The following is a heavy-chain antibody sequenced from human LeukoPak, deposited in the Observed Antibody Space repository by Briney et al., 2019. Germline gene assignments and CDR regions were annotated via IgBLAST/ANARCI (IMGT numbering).Heavy chain of an antibody. CDR3: ARQGYGANPSPLGY. Sequence: GEALKISCKGSGYRFTSYWIGWVRQMPGKGLEWIGIINPGGSDIRYSPSFQGQVTISLDKLITTAHLQWSSLKASDTAVYYCARQGYGANPSPLGYWGQGTLVTVSS. CDR2: INPGGSDI. J-gene: IGHJ4*02. CDR1: GYRFTSYW. D-gene: IGHD4-23*01. V-gene: IGHV5-51*01.